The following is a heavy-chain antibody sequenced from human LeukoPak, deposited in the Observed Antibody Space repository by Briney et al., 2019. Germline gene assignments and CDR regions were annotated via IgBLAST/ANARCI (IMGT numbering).Heavy chain of an antibody. CDR3: AKDRDSSSPDNWFDP. CDR1: GFTFSSYS. CDR2: ISGSGGST. Sequence: GGSLRLSCAASGFTFSSYSMNWVRQAPGKGLEWVSAISGSGGSTYYADSVKGRFTTSRDNSKNTLYLQMNSLRAEDTAVYYCAKDRDSSSPDNWFDPWGQGTLVTVSS. J-gene: IGHJ5*02. V-gene: IGHV3-23*01. D-gene: IGHD6-6*01.